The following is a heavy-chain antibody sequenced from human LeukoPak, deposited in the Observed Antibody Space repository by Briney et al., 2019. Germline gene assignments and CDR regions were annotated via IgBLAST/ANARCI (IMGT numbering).Heavy chain of an antibody. Sequence: SGESPKISCQASGFNFLYYWIGWVRQMLGKGLEWMGIIYPFDSDTRYNPSFQGQVSISADKSINTAYLQWTSLKASDTAIYYCARQEGRYISGWDPPHYWGQGTLVIVSS. D-gene: IGHD6-19*01. V-gene: IGHV5-51*01. CDR3: ARQEGRYISGWDPPHY. CDR1: GFNFLYYW. J-gene: IGHJ4*02. CDR2: IYPFDSDT.